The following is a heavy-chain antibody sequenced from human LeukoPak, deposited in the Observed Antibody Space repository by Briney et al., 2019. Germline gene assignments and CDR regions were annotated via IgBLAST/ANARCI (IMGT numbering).Heavy chain of an antibody. CDR1: GGSINTYY. J-gene: IGHJ3*02. CDR2: IRDNGES. D-gene: IGHD2-2*01. Sequence: SETLSLTCTVSGGSINTYYWSWIRQPPGKGLEWISYIRDNGESNYNPSPKSGVAISMDTAKNHIALKLNFVTASDASICDCARQPANPAAFDIWGLGTMVTVSS. CDR3: ARQPANPAAFDI. V-gene: IGHV4-59*08.